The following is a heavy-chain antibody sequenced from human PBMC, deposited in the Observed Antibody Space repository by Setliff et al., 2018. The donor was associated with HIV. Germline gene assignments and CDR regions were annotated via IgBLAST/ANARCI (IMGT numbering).Heavy chain of an antibody. CDR1: GFTLSSYW. Sequence: GGSLRLSCAASGFTLSSYWMSWVRQAPGKGLEWVANIKEDGSEKYYVDSVKGRFTISRDNAKNSLYLQMNSLRAEDTAVYYCARGLGVRHTGTTPVWGQGTLVTVSS. D-gene: IGHD4-17*01. J-gene: IGHJ4*02. V-gene: IGHV3-7*01. CDR2: IKEDGSEK. CDR3: ARGLGVRHTGTTPV.